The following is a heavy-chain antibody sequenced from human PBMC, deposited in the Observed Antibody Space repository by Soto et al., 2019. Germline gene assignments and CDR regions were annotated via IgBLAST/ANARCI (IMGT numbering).Heavy chain of an antibody. J-gene: IGHJ6*04. CDR1: GFTFGDYA. Sequence: GGSLRLSCTASGFTFGDYAMSWFRQAPGKGLEWVGFIRSKAYGGTTEYAASVKGRFTISRDDSKSIAYLQMNSLKTEDTAVYYCAKDKGSGSYYNTGGVDVWGKGTTVTVSS. D-gene: IGHD3-10*01. V-gene: IGHV3-49*03. CDR2: IRSKAYGGTT. CDR3: AKDKGSGSYYNTGGVDV.